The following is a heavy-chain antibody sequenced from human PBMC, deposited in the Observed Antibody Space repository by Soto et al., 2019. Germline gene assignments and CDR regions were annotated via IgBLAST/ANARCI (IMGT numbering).Heavy chain of an antibody. CDR2: IDPSDSYT. V-gene: IGHV5-10-1*01. CDR1: GDRFSSYW. CDR3: ARDYGDNGRIDP. D-gene: IGHD4-17*01. J-gene: IGHJ5*02. Sequence: GPSLKISCKGSGDRFSSYWISWVRQMPGKGLEWMGRIDPSDSYTNYSPSFQGHVTISADKSISTAYLQWSSLKASDTAMYYCARDYGDNGRIDPCGQGTLVT.